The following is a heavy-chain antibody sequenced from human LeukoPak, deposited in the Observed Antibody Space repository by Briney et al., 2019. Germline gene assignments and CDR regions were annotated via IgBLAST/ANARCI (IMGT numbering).Heavy chain of an antibody. V-gene: IGHV1-2*02. Sequence: GASVKVSCKASGYTFTGYYMHWVRQAPGQGLEWMGWINPNSGGTNYAQKFQGRVTMTRDTSISTAYMELSRLRSDDTAVYYCARGGQPLLYPVIWVRSLENWFDPWGQGTLVTVSS. J-gene: IGHJ5*02. D-gene: IGHD2-2*02. CDR1: GYTFTGYY. CDR2: INPNSGGT. CDR3: ARGGQPLLYPVIWVRSLENWFDP.